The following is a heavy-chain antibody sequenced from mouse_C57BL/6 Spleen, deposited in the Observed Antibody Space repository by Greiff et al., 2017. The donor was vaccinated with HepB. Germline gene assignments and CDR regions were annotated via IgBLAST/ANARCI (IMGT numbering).Heavy chain of an antibody. D-gene: IGHD1-1*01. CDR2: IYPGAGDT. CDR3: ARDTTVVSSLDY. J-gene: IGHJ2*01. CDR1: GYAFSSYW. V-gene: IGHV1-80*01. Sequence: VQLQQSGAELVKPGASVKISCKASGYAFSSYWMNWVKQRPGKGLEWIGQIYPGAGDTNYNGKFKGKATLTADKSSSTAYLQLSSLTSEDSAVYFCARDTTVVSSLDYWSQGTTLTVSS.